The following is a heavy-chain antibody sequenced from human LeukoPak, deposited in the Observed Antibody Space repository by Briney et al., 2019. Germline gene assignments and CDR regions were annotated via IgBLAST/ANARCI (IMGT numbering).Heavy chain of an antibody. CDR3: ARRTGDPYNWFDP. D-gene: IGHD7-27*01. CDR1: GSTFSSYT. Sequence: ASVKVSCKASGSTFSSYTISWVRQAPGQGLEWMGRIIPILGIANYAQKFQGRVTITADKSTSTAYMELSSLRSEDTAVYYCARRTGDPYNWFDPWGQGTLVTVSS. J-gene: IGHJ5*02. CDR2: IIPILGIA. V-gene: IGHV1-69*02.